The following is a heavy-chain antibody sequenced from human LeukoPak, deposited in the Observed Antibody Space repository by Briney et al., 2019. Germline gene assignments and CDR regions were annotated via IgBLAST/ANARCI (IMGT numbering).Heavy chain of an antibody. CDR1: GFTFSSHG. V-gene: IGHV3-33*01. J-gene: IGHJ4*02. Sequence: GRSLRLSCAASGFTFSSHGMYWVRQAPGKGLEWVSVIWYDGSNKYYADSVKGRFTISRDNSKNTLYLQMNGLRAEDTAVYYCAREGLSGSTYFYDYWGQGTLVTVSS. D-gene: IGHD1-26*01. CDR2: IWYDGSNK. CDR3: AREGLSGSTYFYDY.